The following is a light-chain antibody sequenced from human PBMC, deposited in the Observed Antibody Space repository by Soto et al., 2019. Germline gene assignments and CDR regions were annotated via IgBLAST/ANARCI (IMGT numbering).Light chain of an antibody. J-gene: IGKJ5*01. CDR1: QSINTY. CDR3: QQRRSWQVT. Sequence: EIVLTQSPATLSLSPGEGATLSCRASQSINTYLAWYQQKPGQAPRLLIYDASKRATGIPARFSGSGSGTNFTLTISSREPEDFAVYYCQQRRSWQVTFGQGTRLEIK. CDR2: DAS. V-gene: IGKV3D-11*02.